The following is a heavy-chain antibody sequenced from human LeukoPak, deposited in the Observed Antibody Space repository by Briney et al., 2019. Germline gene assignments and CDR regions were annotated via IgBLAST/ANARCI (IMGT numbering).Heavy chain of an antibody. J-gene: IGHJ4*02. CDR2: ISSSSSYI. D-gene: IGHD3-22*01. CDR1: GFTFSSYS. Sequence: GGSLRLSCAASGFTFSSYSMNWVRQAPGKGLEWVSSISSSSSYIYYVDSVKGRFTISRDNAKNSLYLQMNSLRAEDTAVYYCARAPPYYYDSSGYYGVDYWGQGTLVTVSS. V-gene: IGHV3-21*01. CDR3: ARAPPYYYDSSGYYGVDY.